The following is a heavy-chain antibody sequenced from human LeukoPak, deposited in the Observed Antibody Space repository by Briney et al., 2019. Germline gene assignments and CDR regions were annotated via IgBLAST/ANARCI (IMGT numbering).Heavy chain of an antibody. D-gene: IGHD2-2*02. Sequence: GGSLRLSCAASGFTFSSYWMSWVRQAPGKGLEWVANIKQDGSEKYYVDSVEGRFTISRDNAKNSLYLQMNSLRAEDTAVYYCARVEGRIVVVPAAIRTPIYYYYYMDVWGKGTTVTVSS. J-gene: IGHJ6*03. CDR2: IKQDGSEK. CDR3: ARVEGRIVVVPAAIRTPIYYYYYMDV. CDR1: GFTFSSYW. V-gene: IGHV3-7*01.